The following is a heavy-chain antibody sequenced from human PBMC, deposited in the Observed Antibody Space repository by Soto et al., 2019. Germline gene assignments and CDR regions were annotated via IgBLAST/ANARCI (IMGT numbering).Heavy chain of an antibody. CDR1: GGSISSYY. J-gene: IGHJ5*02. Sequence: SETLSLTCTVSGGSISSYYWSWMRQPPGKGLEWTGYIYYSGSTNYNPSLKSRVTISVDTSKNQFYRKLSSVTAAATAVYYWARARKYDFWSGYSWLDAYRQGTLVTVSS. D-gene: IGHD3-3*01. CDR2: IYYSGST. CDR3: ARARKYDFWSGYSWLDA. V-gene: IGHV4-59*01.